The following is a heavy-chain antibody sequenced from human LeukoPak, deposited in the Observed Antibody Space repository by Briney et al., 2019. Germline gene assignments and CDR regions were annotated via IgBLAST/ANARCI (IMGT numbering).Heavy chain of an antibody. V-gene: IGHV3-23*01. J-gene: IGHJ4*02. D-gene: IGHD2-2*01. CDR3: AKGPPSIVVVPAAIN. CDR2: ILDSGSGT. CDR1: GFNFNSYA. Sequence: GGSLRLSCVASGFNFNSYAMSWVRQAPGKGLEWVSAILDSGSGTYYADSVKGRFTISRDNSKNTLYLQMNSLRAEDTAVYYCAKGPPSIVVVPAAINWGQGTLVTVSS.